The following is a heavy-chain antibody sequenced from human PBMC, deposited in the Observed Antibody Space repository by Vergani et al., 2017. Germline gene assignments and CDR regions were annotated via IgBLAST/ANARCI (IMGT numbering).Heavy chain of an antibody. CDR1: GFTFSSYW. CDR2: IKQDGSEK. V-gene: IGHV3-7*01. Sequence: EVQLVESGGGLVQPGGSLRLSCAASGFTFSSYWMSWVRQAPGKGLEWVANIKQDGSEKYYGDSVKGRFTISRDNAKNSLYLQMNSLRAEDTAVYYCAREICDYGDYGYYFDYWGQGTLVTVSS. CDR3: AREICDYGDYGYYFDY. D-gene: IGHD4-17*01. J-gene: IGHJ4*02.